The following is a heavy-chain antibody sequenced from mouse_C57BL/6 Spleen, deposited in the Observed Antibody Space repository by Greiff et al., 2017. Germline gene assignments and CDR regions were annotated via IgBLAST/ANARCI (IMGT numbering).Heavy chain of an antibody. CDR1: GFTFSSYA. V-gene: IGHV5-9-1*02. CDR3: TREVVATDGFAY. D-gene: IGHD1-1*01. Sequence: EVNVVESGEGLVKPGGSLKLSCAASGFTFSSYAMSWVRQTPEKRLEWVAYISSGGDYIYYANTVKGRFTISRDNARNTLYLQMSSLKSEDTAMYYCTREVVATDGFAYWGQGTLVTVSA. CDR2: ISSGGDYI. J-gene: IGHJ3*01.